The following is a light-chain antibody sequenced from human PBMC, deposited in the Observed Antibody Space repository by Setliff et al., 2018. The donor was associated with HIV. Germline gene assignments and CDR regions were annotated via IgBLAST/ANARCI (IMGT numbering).Light chain of an antibody. CDR2: NNN. V-gene: IGLV1-44*01. CDR1: SSNIGSNT. Sequence: QSALTQPPSASGTPGQRVTISCSGSSSNIGSNTVNWYQQLPGTAPKLLIYNNNQRPSGVPDRFSGSKSGTSASLAISGLQSEDGADYYCAAWHDSLNGYVFGAGTKVTV. J-gene: IGLJ1*01. CDR3: AAWHDSLNGYV.